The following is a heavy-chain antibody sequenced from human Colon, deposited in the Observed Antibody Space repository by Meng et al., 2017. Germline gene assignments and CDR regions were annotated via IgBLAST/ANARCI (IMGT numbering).Heavy chain of an antibody. CDR2: ISTSSRYM. D-gene: IGHD3-10*01. Sequence: GGSLRPPCAASGFAFNSYSMNWVRQAAGKGLEWVSSISTSSRYMLYADSVKGRFTISRDNAKNSVYLQMNSLRVEDTAVYYCARGADGSGSYYKIAYWGQGTLVTVSS. J-gene: IGHJ4*02. V-gene: IGHV3-21*01. CDR1: GFAFNSYS. CDR3: ARGADGSGSYYKIAY.